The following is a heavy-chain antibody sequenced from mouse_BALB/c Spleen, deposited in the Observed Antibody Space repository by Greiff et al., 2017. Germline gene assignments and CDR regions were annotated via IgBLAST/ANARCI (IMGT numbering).Heavy chain of an antibody. D-gene: IGHD2-1*01. CDR2: IYPGSGST. Sequence: VQLQQPGAELVKPGTSVKLSCKASGYNFTSYWINWVKLRPGQGLEWIGDIYPGSGSTNYNEKFKSKATLTVDTSSSTAYMQLSSLASEDSALYYCARWGGNYEAMDYWGQGTSVTVSS. CDR3: ARWGGNYEAMDY. CDR1: GYNFTSYW. V-gene: IGHV1-55*01. J-gene: IGHJ4*01.